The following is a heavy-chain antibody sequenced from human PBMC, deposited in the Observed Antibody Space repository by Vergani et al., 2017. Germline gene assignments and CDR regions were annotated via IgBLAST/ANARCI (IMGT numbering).Heavy chain of an antibody. CDR2: IYYSGST. J-gene: IGHJ6*02. CDR1: GGSISSSSYY. Sequence: QLQLQESGPGLVKPSETLSLTCTVSGGSISSSSYYWSWIRQPPGKGLEWIGYIYYSGSTNYNPSLKSRVTISVDTSKNQFSLKLSSVTAADTAVYYCASLIWFGGKSYYYYGMDVWGQGTTVTVSS. CDR3: ASLIWFGGKSYYYYGMDV. V-gene: IGHV4-61*01. D-gene: IGHD3-10*01.